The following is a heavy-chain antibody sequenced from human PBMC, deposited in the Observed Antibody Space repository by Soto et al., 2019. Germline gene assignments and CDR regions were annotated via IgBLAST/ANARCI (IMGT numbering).Heavy chain of an antibody. CDR3: EGRNYDPYYYYYGMDV. V-gene: IGHV4-39*01. CDR2: IYYSGST. CDR1: GGSISSSSYY. J-gene: IGHJ6*02. D-gene: IGHD1-7*01. Sequence: SETLSLTCTVSGGSISSSSYYWGWIRQPPGKGLEWIGSIYYSGSTYYNPSLKSRVTISVDTSKNQFSLKLSSVTAADTAVYYCEGRNYDPYYYYYGMDVWGQGTTVTV.